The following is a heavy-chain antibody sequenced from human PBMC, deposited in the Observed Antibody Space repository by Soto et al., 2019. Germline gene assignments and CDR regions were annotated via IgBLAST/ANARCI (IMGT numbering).Heavy chain of an antibody. CDR3: ARGAGNYYYYGMDV. Sequence: QVQLVQSGAEVKTPGSSVKVSCKDSGGTFRSYAISWVRQAPGQGLEWMGGIIPIFGTANYAQKFQGRVTITADESTSTAYMELSSLRSEDTAVYYCARGAGNYYYYGMDVWGQGTTVTVSS. CDR1: GGTFRSYA. D-gene: IGHD1-26*01. V-gene: IGHV1-69*01. J-gene: IGHJ6*02. CDR2: IIPIFGTA.